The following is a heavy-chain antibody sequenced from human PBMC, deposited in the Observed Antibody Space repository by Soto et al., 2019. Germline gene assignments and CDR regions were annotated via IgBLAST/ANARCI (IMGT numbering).Heavy chain of an antibody. CDR2: IIPIFGTA. Sequence: QVQLVQSGAEVKKPGSSVKVSCKASGGTFSSYAISWVRQAPGQGLEWMGGIIPIFGTANYAQKFQGRVTITADESTSTAYMELSSLRSEDTAVYYCARDIIVVPAAITVGQPYNWFDPWGQGTLVTVSS. V-gene: IGHV1-69*01. D-gene: IGHD2-2*02. CDR3: ARDIIVVPAAITVGQPYNWFDP. CDR1: GGTFSSYA. J-gene: IGHJ5*02.